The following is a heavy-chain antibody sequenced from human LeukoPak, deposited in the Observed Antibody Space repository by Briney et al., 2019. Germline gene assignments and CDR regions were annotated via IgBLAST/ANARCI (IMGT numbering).Heavy chain of an antibody. V-gene: IGHV3-64D*06. CDR3: VKGEVRGYKKRGVDY. CDR1: GFTFNKYV. Sequence: PGGSLRLSCSASGFTFNKYVMHWVRQAPDKGLEYVSGVSNNGDSTYYADSVKGRFTISGDNSKNTLYLQMSSLRAEDTAAYYCVKGEVRGYKKRGVDYWGQGTLVTVSS. J-gene: IGHJ4*02. D-gene: IGHD1-1*01. CDR2: VSNNGDST.